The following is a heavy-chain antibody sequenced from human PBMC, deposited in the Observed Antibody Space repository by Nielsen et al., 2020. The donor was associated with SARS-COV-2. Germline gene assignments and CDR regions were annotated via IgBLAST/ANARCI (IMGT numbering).Heavy chain of an antibody. CDR1: GYTFTSYG. CDR2: IIPIFGTA. CDR3: ARDPAYSSSVNFDY. D-gene: IGHD6-6*01. V-gene: IGHV1-69*13. J-gene: IGHJ4*02. Sequence: SVKVSCKASGYTFTSYGISWVRQAPGQGLEWMGGIIPIFGTANYAQKFQGRVTITADESTSTAYMELSSLRSEDTAVYYCARDPAYSSSVNFDYWGQGTLVTVSS.